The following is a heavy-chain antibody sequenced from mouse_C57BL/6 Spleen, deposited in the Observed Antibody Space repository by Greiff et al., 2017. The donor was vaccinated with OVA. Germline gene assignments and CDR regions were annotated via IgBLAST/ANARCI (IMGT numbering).Heavy chain of an antibody. CDR1: GYTFTSYW. J-gene: IGHJ2*01. Sequence: QVQLKEPGAELVKPGASVKMSCKASGYTFTSYWITWVKQRPGQGLEWIGDIYPGSGSTNYNEKFKSKATLTVDTSSSTAYMQLSSLTSEDSAVYYCARAYYYGSSYDFDYWGQGTTLTVSS. CDR2: IYPGSGST. V-gene: IGHV1-55*01. D-gene: IGHD1-1*01. CDR3: ARAYYYGSSYDFDY.